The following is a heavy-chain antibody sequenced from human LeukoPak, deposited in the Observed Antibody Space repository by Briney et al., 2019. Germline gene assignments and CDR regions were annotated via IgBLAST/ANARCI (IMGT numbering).Heavy chain of an antibody. CDR2: IYHSGST. V-gene: IGHV4-38-2*01. Sequence: SETLSLTCVVSGYSISGAYHWGWIRQPPGKGLEWIGNIYHSGSTYYNPSLKSRITISVDTSKNQFTLKLSSVTTADTAVYCCARSRLAAAGDFDYWGQGTLVTVSS. CDR3: ARSRLAAAGDFDY. D-gene: IGHD6-13*01. CDR1: GYSISGAYH. J-gene: IGHJ4*02.